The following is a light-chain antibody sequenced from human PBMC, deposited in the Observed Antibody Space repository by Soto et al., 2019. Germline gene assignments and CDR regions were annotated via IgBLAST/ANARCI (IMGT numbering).Light chain of an antibody. CDR1: SSDVGGYNY. V-gene: IGLV2-14*01. J-gene: IGLJ1*01. CDR3: ASYASSVTYV. CDR2: EVT. Sequence: QSVLTQPASVSGSPGQSITISCTGTSSDVGGYNYVSWYQLHPGKAPKLMIYEVTNRPSGVSNRFSGSKSGNTASLTISGLQAEDEADYYCASYASSVTYVFGSGTKLTVL.